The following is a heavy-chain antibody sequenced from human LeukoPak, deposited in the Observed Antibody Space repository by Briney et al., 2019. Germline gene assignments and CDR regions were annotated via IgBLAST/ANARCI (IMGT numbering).Heavy chain of an antibody. J-gene: IGHJ4*02. D-gene: IGHD3-10*01. CDR2: INQDDSQI. Sequence: RRSLRLSSAASGFTFNKYRLTCVPQAPGKGHEWGANINQDDSQIYYLESVEGRFTITRDHAKNSLHLQMNSLRAEDTAIYYCARGYYYSGTYYLSFFDYCGQGTLVTVSS. CDR1: GFTFNKYR. CDR3: ARGYYYSGTYYLSFFDY. V-gene: IGHV3-7*01.